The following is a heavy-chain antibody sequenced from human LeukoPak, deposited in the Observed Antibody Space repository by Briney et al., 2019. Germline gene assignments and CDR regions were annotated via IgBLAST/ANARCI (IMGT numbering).Heavy chain of an antibody. D-gene: IGHD1-1*01. Sequence: SETLSLTCTVSGGSISSYYWSWIGQPPGKGVVWIGYIHYSGSTNYSPSLKSRVTISVDTSKNQFSLNLTSVTAADSAVYYCARVSWFPGTSYYYMDVWGKGTTVTVSS. CDR2: IHYSGST. J-gene: IGHJ6*03. CDR1: GGSISSYY. CDR3: ARVSWFPGTSYYYMDV. V-gene: IGHV4-59*01.